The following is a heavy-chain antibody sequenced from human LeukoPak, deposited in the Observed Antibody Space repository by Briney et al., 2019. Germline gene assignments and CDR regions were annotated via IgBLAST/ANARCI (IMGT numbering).Heavy chain of an antibody. J-gene: IGHJ3*02. CDR3: ARSWDSDDASDI. CDR1: GYTFTSYY. Sequence: ASVKVSCKASGYTFTSYYMHWVRQAPGQGLEWMGIINPSGGSTTYAQRFQGRVTMTRDTSTSTVYMELSSLRSEDTAVYYCARSWDSDDASDIWGQGTMVTVFS. V-gene: IGHV1-46*01. D-gene: IGHD1-26*01. CDR2: INPSGGST.